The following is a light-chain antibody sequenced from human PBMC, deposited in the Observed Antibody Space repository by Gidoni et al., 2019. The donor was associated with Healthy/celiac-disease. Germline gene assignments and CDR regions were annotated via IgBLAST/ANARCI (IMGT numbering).Light chain of an antibody. CDR1: QGISSY. CDR2: AAD. V-gene: IGKV1-39*01. CDR3: QQSYSTPYT. J-gene: IGKJ2*01. Sequence: IQLTLSPSSLSASVGDRVTITCRASQGISSYLNWYQQKPGKAPKRLIYAADSLQSGVPSRFSGSGSGRDCTLTSSSLQPEDFETYYCQQSYSTPYTFGQGTKLEIK.